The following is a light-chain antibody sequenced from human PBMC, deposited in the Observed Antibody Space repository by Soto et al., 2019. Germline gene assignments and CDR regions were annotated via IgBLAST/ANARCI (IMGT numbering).Light chain of an antibody. CDR2: GAS. CDR3: QQYYSWPQA. J-gene: IGKJ1*01. V-gene: IGKV3-15*01. CDR1: QSLSGN. Sequence: EIVMTQSPATLSVSPGERATLSCRASQSLSGNLAWYQQKPGQAPRLLIYGASTRATGIPARFSGSGSATEFTLTISSLQSEDFAVYYCQQYYSWPQAFGQGTKVEIK.